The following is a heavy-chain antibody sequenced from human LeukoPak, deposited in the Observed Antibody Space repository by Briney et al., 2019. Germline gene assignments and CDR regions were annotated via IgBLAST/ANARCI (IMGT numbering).Heavy chain of an antibody. Sequence: GGTLRLSCAASGFTFSSYGMSWVRQAPGKGLEWVSSISSSSSYIYYADSVKGRFTISRDNAKNSLYLQMNSLRAGDTAVYYCARVHYYDSSGYPGDAFDIWGQGTMVTVSS. D-gene: IGHD3-22*01. CDR2: ISSSSSYI. CDR3: ARVHYYDSSGYPGDAFDI. J-gene: IGHJ3*02. CDR1: GFTFSSYG. V-gene: IGHV3-21*01.